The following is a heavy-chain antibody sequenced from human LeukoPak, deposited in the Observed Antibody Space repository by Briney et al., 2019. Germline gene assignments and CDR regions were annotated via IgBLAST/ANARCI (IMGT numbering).Heavy chain of an antibody. D-gene: IGHD6-6*01. J-gene: IGHJ3*01. Sequence: GGSLRLSCAVSGFTFIGFWMGWSRPAPGEGLEWVASINSGGSEGYYADVGKGRFTISRDNVKNSLYLQISSLRAEDTAVYYCARSSYSSSSSVWGQGTMVTVSS. V-gene: IGHV3-7*03. CDR3: ARSSYSSSSSV. CDR1: GFTFIGFW. CDR2: INSGGSEG.